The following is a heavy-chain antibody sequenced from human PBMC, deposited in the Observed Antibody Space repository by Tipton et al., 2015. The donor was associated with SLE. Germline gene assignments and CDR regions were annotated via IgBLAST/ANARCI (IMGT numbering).Heavy chain of an antibody. V-gene: IGHV4-59*11. CDR2: TYYSGST. Sequence: TLSLTCTVSGGSISSHYWSWIRQPPGKGLEWIGYTYYSGSTNYNPSLKSRVTISVDTSKNQFSLKLSSVTAADTAVYYCARGGGLTTVTTYAFDIWCQGTMVTVSS. CDR1: GGSISSHY. J-gene: IGHJ3*02. D-gene: IGHD4-17*01. CDR3: ARGGGLTTVTTYAFDI.